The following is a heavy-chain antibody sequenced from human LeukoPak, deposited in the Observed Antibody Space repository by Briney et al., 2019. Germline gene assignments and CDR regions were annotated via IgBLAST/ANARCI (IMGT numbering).Heavy chain of an antibody. J-gene: IGHJ4*02. CDR1: GFTFSSYA. D-gene: IGHD6-19*01. CDR2: ISGSAGST. Sequence: GGSLRLSCAASGFTFSSYAMSWVRQAPGKGLEWVSAISGSAGSTYYADSVKGRFTISRDNSKNTLYLQMNSLRAEDTAVYYCANLGSSGWSGFDYWGQGTLVTVSS. V-gene: IGHV3-23*01. CDR3: ANLGSSGWSGFDY.